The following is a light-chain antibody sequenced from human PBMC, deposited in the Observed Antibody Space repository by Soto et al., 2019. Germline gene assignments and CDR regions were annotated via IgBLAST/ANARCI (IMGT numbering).Light chain of an antibody. CDR2: GAS. V-gene: IGKV3-11*01. Sequence: EIVLTQSPATLSLSPGERATLSCRASQSVTTFLAWYQQKPDQAPRLLIYGASTRATGIPARFSGSGSGTDFTLTISSLEPEDFAVYYCQQRSNWPPVITFGGGTKVEIK. J-gene: IGKJ4*01. CDR1: QSVTTF. CDR3: QQRSNWPPVIT.